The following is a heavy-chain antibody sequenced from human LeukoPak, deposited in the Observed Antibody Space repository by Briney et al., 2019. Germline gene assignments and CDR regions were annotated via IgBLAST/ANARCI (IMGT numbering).Heavy chain of an antibody. CDR3: ARSVYSTNADS. D-gene: IGHD6-13*01. CDR2: IYHGGST. CDR1: GGSISNNNW. V-gene: IGHV4-4*02. Sequence: SETLSLTCAVSGGSISNNNWWSWVRQPPGMGLEWIGEIYHGGSTNYNPSLKSRVTMSVDRSKNQFSLKLSSVTAADTAVYYCARSVYSTNADSWGQGTLVTVSS. J-gene: IGHJ4*02.